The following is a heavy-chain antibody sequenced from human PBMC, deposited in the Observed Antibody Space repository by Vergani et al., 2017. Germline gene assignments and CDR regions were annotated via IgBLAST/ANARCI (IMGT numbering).Heavy chain of an antibody. CDR1: GFPFSDYG. D-gene: IGHD5-24*01. CDR3: AKADGYNLGGYFDL. J-gene: IGHJ2*01. Sequence: QLQLVESGGGEVQPGRSLRLSCSAAGFPFSDYGVHWVRQAPGKGLEWVSVISYDGNKKNYADSVKGRFTISRDNSKNTLYLQMNSLRAEDMALYYCAKADGYNLGGYFDLWGRGTLVTVSS. V-gene: IGHV3-30*18. CDR2: ISYDGNKK.